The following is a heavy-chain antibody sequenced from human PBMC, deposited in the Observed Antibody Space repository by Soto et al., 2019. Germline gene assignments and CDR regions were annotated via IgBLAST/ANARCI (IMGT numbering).Heavy chain of an antibody. CDR3: ARDQQPYYYYGMDV. CDR2: INSDGSST. J-gene: IGHJ6*02. V-gene: IGHV3-74*01. Sequence: PGGSLRLSCGASGFTFISYWMHWVRQAPGKGLVWVSRINSDGSSTSYADSVKGRFTISRDNAKNTLYLQMNSLRAEDTAVYYCARDQQPYYYYGMDVWGQGTTVTVSS. D-gene: IGHD6-13*01. CDR1: GFTFISYW.